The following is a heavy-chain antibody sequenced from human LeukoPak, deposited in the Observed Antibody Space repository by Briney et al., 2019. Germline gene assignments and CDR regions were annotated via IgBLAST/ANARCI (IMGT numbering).Heavy chain of an antibody. V-gene: IGHV5-51*01. Sequence: PGDSLKISCKGSGYSFTTYWIAWVRPRPGKGLEWMGMIYPGDSDTRFSPSFQGQVTLSVDKSISTAYLQWSSLKASDTAMYYCARIVDLSFDYWGQGTLVTVSS. J-gene: IGHJ4*02. CDR1: GYSFTTYW. CDR2: IYPGDSDT. CDR3: ARIVDLSFDY. D-gene: IGHD1-26*01.